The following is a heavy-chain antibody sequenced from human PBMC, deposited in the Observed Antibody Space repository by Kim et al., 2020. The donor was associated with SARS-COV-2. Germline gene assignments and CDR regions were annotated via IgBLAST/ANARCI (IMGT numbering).Heavy chain of an antibody. CDR1: GGSISSSSYY. V-gene: IGHV4-39*07. D-gene: IGHD3-22*01. CDR2: IYYSGST. J-gene: IGHJ3*02. CDR3: ARDVGRITMIVVVPAAFDS. Sequence: SETLSLTCTVSGGSISSSSYYWGWIRQPPGKGLEWIGSIYYSGSTYYNPSLKSRVTISVDTSKNQFSLKLSSVTAADTAVYYCARDVGRITMIVVVPAAFDSWGQGTMVTVSS.